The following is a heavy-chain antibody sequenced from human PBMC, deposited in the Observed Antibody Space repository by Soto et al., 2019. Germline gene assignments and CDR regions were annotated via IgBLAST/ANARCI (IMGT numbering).Heavy chain of an antibody. CDR2: ISAYNGNT. J-gene: IGHJ4*02. CDR3: ARDLRGYSGYDFDY. CDR1: GYTFTSYG. Sequence: ASVKVSCKASGYTFTSYGISWVRQAPGQGLEWMGWISAYNGNTNYAQELQGRVTMTTDTSTSTAYMELRSLRSDDTAVYYCARDLRGYSGYDFDYWGQGTLVTVSS. D-gene: IGHD5-12*01. V-gene: IGHV1-18*01.